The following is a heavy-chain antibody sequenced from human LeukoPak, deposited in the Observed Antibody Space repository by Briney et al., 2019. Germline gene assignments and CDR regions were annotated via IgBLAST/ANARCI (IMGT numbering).Heavy chain of an antibody. CDR2: INTDTGNP. Sequence: ASVTVSFTSSGYTFTNYAMNWVRQAPGQGLEWMGWINTDTGNPTYAQGFTRRVVFSLDTSASTAYLQISSLKAEDTAVYYCARTLFGDQYQLLHNWFDPWGQGTLVTVSS. CDR1: GYTFTNYA. D-gene: IGHD2-2*01. J-gene: IGHJ5*02. CDR3: ARTLFGDQYQLLHNWFDP. V-gene: IGHV7-4-1*02.